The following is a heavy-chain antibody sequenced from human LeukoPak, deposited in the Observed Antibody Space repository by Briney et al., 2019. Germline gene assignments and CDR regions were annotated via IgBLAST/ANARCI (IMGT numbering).Heavy chain of an antibody. CDR3: AREPGLLWFGETDY. Sequence: SETLSLTCAVYGGSFSGYYWSWIRQPPWKGLEWSGEINHSGSTNYNPSLKSRVTISVDTSKNQFSLKLSSVTAADTAVYYCAREPGLLWFGETDYWGQGTLVTVSS. D-gene: IGHD3-10*01. CDR1: GGSFSGYY. CDR2: INHSGST. J-gene: IGHJ4*02. V-gene: IGHV4-34*01.